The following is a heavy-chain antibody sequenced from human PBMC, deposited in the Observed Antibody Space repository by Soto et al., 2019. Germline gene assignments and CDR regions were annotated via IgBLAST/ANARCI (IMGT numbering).Heavy chain of an antibody. J-gene: IGHJ4*02. V-gene: IGHV3-33*01. CDR3: ARERNGVAQATFDY. D-gene: IGHD2-8*01. CDR1: QFTFSSFG. CDR2: IWYDGSNK. Sequence: GGSLRLSCAASQFTFSSFGMHWVRQAPGKGLEWVAVIWYDGSNKYYADSVKGRFTISRDNSKNTLFLQMNSLRAEDTAVYYCARERNGVAQATFDYWGPGTLVTVSS.